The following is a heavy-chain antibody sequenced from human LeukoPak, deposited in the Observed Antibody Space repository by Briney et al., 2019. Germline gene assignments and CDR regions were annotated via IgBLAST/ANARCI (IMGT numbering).Heavy chain of an antibody. Sequence: PGGSLRLSCAASGFTFSDYYMSWIRQAPGKGLEWVSYISSSGSTIYYADSVKGRFTISRDNAKNSLHLQMNSLRAEDTAVYYCARDLSDYYDSSGPWGQGTLVTVSS. D-gene: IGHD3-22*01. J-gene: IGHJ5*02. CDR1: GFTFSDYY. CDR3: ARDLSDYYDSSGP. CDR2: ISSSGSTI. V-gene: IGHV3-11*01.